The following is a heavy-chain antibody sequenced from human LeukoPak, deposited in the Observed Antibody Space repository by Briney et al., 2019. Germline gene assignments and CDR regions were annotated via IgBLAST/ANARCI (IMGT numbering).Heavy chain of an antibody. J-gene: IGHJ4*02. CDR1: GGTFSSYA. CDR3: ASGNVVVVAATLDY. Sequence: SVKVSCKASGGTFSSYAISWVRQAPGQGLGWMGRIIPIFGTANYAQKFQGRVTITTDESTSTAYMELSSLRSEDTAVYYCASGNVVVVAATLDYWGQGTLVTVSS. D-gene: IGHD2-15*01. V-gene: IGHV1-69*05. CDR2: IIPIFGTA.